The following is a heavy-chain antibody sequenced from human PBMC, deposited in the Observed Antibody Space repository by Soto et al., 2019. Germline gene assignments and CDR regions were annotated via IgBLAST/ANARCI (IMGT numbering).Heavy chain of an antibody. D-gene: IGHD6-13*01. CDR1: GFTFSSYS. CDR2: ISSSSSSYI. V-gene: IGHV3-21*01. J-gene: IGHJ3*02. CDR3: ARAAAGTDAFDI. Sequence: GGSLRLSCAASGFTFSSYSMNWVRQAPGKGLEWVSSISSSSSSYIYYADSVKGRFTISRDNAKNSLYLQMNSLRAEDTAVYYCARAAAGTDAFDIWGQGTMVTVSS.